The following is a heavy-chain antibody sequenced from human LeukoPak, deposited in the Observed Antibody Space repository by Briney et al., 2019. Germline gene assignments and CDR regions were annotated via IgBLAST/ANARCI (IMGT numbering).Heavy chain of an antibody. CDR3: ARGSLASSGGSFFDY. Sequence: GGSLQISCKGSGYSFTSYWIGWVRQLPGKGLEWMGIIYPGDSDTRYSPSFQGQVTISADKSISTAYLQWSSLKASDTAMYYCARGSLASSGGSFFDYWGQGTLVTASS. J-gene: IGHJ4*02. CDR1: GYSFTSYW. CDR2: IYPGDSDT. D-gene: IGHD2-15*01. V-gene: IGHV5-51*01.